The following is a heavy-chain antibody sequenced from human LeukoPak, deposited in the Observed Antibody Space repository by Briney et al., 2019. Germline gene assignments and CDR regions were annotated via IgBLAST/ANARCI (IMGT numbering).Heavy chain of an antibody. CDR3: ARGQVRGRALPLFDP. Sequence: PSETLSLTCAVYGGSFSGYYWSWIRQPPGKGLEWIGEINHSGSTNYNPSLKSRVTISVDTSKNQFSLKLSSVTAADTAVYYCARGQVRGRALPLFDPWGQGTLVTVSS. J-gene: IGHJ5*02. V-gene: IGHV4-34*01. CDR1: GGSFSGYY. D-gene: IGHD3-16*01. CDR2: INHSGST.